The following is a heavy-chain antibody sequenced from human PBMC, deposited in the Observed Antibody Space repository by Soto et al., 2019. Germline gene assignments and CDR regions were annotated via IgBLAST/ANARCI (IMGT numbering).Heavy chain of an antibody. D-gene: IGHD6-19*01. CDR3: ARVGWKRGWGNFDY. Sequence: QVQLQESGPGLVKPSETLSLTCTVSGGSISSYYWSWIRQPPGKGLEWIGYIYYSGSTNYNPSLKSRVTISVDTSKNQFSLKLSSVTAADTAVYYCARVGWKRGWGNFDYWGQGTLVTVSS. CDR1: GGSISSYY. V-gene: IGHV4-59*01. J-gene: IGHJ4*02. CDR2: IYYSGST.